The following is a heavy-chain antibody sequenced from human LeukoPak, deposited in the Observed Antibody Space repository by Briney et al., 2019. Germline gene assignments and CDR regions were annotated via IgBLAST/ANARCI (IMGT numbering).Heavy chain of an antibody. Sequence: GGSLRISCAASGFTFSSYAMHWVRQAPGKGLEWVAVISYDGSNKYYADSVKGRFTISRDNSKNTLYLQMNSLRAADTAVYYCASLAYCGGDCYSNFDYWGQGTLVTVSS. J-gene: IGHJ4*02. V-gene: IGHV3-30-3*01. CDR1: GFTFSSYA. D-gene: IGHD2-21*02. CDR3: ASLAYCGGDCYSNFDY. CDR2: ISYDGSNK.